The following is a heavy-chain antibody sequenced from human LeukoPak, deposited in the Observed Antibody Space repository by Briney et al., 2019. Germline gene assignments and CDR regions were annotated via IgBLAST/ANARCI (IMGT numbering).Heavy chain of an antibody. D-gene: IGHD6-6*01. V-gene: IGHV3-23*01. CDR1: GFAFSSHA. Sequence: GGSLRLSCAASGFAFSSHAMTWVRQAPGQGLEWVSAISGSGSSTYYADSVKGRFTISRDNSKNTLYLQMNSLRAEDTAVYYCAKDPQYSSPLSNFDPWGQGTLVTVSS. CDR2: ISGSGSST. J-gene: IGHJ5*02. CDR3: AKDPQYSSPLSNFDP.